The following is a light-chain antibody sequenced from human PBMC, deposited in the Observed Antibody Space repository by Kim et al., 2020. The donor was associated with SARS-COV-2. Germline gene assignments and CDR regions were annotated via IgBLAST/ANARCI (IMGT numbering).Light chain of an antibody. V-gene: IGKV1-5*03. CDR3: QQYDTYPWT. CDR2: KAS. Sequence: LSASVGDRVTITGRARQRISTWLAWYQQKPGKAPNLLIYKASSLESGVPSRFSGSGSGTEFTLNISSLHPDDFATYYCQQYDTYPWTFGQGTKVDIK. J-gene: IGKJ1*01. CDR1: QRISTW.